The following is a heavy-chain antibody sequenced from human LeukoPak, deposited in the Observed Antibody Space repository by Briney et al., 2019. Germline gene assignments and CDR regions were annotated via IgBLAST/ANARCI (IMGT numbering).Heavy chain of an antibody. CDR2: IYTSGST. CDR3: ARRGTSGWAYYFDF. J-gene: IGHJ4*02. D-gene: IGHD6-19*01. V-gene: IGHV4-4*07. Sequence: SETLSLTCTVSGGSISSYYWSWIRQPAGKGLEWIGRIYTSGSTNYNPSLRSRVTISVDTSKNQFTLNLTSVTAADTAVYHCARRGTSGWAYYFDFWGPGSLLTVSS. CDR1: GGSISSYY.